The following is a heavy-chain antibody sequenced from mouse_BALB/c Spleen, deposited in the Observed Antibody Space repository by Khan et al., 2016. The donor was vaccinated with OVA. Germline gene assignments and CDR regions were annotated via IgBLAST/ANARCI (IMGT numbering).Heavy chain of an antibody. J-gene: IGHJ3*01. CDR2: IYPGTGST. CDR1: GYIFTSYW. D-gene: IGHD1-1*02. CDR3: ARGSALGSYFAY. Sequence: QVQLKESGGDLVRPGASVKLSCKTSGYIFTSYWIHWIKQWSGQGLEWIARIYPGTGSTYYNEKFKDKATLTADISSSTAYMQLGSLKSEDSAVYFCARGSALGSYFAYWGQGTLVTVSA. V-gene: IGHV1S132*01.